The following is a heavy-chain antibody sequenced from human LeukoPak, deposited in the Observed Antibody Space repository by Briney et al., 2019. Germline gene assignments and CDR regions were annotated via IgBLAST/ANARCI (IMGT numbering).Heavy chain of an antibody. J-gene: IGHJ4*02. CDR1: RGSIRTYY. Sequence: ASETLSLTCTVSRGSIRTYYWSWIRQSPGKGLEWIGYIYDSGTTKYNPSLKSRVTISVDTSKNQFSLKLSSVTAADTAVYYCARGEYSGNYDCWGQGTLVTVSS. CDR3: ARGEYSGNYDC. CDR2: IYDSGTT. D-gene: IGHD1-26*01. V-gene: IGHV4-59*12.